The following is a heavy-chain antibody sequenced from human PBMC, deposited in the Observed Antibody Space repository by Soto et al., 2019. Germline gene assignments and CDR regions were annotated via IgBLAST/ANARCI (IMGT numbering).Heavy chain of an antibody. CDR2: INHSGST. CDR1: GGSFSGYY. J-gene: IGHJ6*02. D-gene: IGHD6-6*01. V-gene: IGHV4-34*01. CDR3: ARGSEYGSSPPNYYYGMDV. Sequence: QVQLQQWGAGLLKPSETLSLTCAVYGGSFSGYYWSWIRQPPGKGLEWIGEINHSGSTNYNPSLKSRVTISVDTSKNQFSLKLSSVTAADTAVYYCARGSEYGSSPPNYYYGMDVWGQGTTVTVSS.